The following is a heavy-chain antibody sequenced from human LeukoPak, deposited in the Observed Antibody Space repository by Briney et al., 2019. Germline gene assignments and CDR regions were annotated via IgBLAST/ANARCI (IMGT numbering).Heavy chain of an antibody. Sequence: ASVKVSCKVSGYTLTELSMHWVQQAPGKGLEWMGGFDPEDGETIYAQKFQGRVTMTEDTSTDTAYMELSSLRSEDTAVYYCATDRVDTAMVTGYYYYGMDVWGQGTTVTVSS. J-gene: IGHJ6*02. CDR1: GYTLTELS. V-gene: IGHV1-24*01. D-gene: IGHD5-18*01. CDR3: ATDRVDTAMVTGYYYYGMDV. CDR2: FDPEDGET.